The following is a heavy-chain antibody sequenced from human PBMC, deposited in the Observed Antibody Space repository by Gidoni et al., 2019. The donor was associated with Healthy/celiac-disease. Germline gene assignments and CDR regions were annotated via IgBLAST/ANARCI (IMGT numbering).Heavy chain of an antibody. CDR1: GGSISSYY. V-gene: IGHV4-59*01. D-gene: IGHD4-17*01. J-gene: IGHJ5*02. Sequence: QVQLQESGPGLVKPSETLSLTCTVSGGSISSYYWSWLRQPPGKGLEWIGYIYYSGSTNYNPSLKSRVTISVDTSKNQFSLKLSSVTAADTAVYYCARGGDRDWFDPWGQGTLVTVSS. CDR3: ARGGDRDWFDP. CDR2: IYYSGST.